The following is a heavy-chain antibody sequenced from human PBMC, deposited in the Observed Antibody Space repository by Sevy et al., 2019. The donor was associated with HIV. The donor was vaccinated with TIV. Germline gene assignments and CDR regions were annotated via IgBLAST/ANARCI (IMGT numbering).Heavy chain of an antibody. CDR1: TFRVTDNY. CDR2: IYSGGST. CDR3: ARDRYYDASGYYYYYYGLDV. Sequence: GGSLRLSCAASTFRVTDNYMSWVRQAPGKGLEWVSTIYSGGSTFYADSVKGRFTISRDKSKNTLYLQMNSLRAEDTAVYYCARDRYYDASGYYYYYYGLDVWGQGTTVTVSS. V-gene: IGHV3-66*01. J-gene: IGHJ6*02. D-gene: IGHD3-22*01.